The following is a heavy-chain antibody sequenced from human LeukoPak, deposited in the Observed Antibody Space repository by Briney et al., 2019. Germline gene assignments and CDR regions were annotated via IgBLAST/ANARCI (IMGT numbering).Heavy chain of an antibody. CDR3: AKDEIAVVVLDAFDI. Sequence: GGSLRLSCAASGFTFSSYGMHWVRQAPGKGLEWVAFIRYDGSNKYYADSVKGRFTISRDNSKNTLYLQMNSLRAEDTAVYYCAKDEIAVVVLDAFDIWGQGTMVTVSS. CDR2: IRYDGSNK. V-gene: IGHV3-30*02. CDR1: GFTFSSYG. D-gene: IGHD6-19*01. J-gene: IGHJ3*02.